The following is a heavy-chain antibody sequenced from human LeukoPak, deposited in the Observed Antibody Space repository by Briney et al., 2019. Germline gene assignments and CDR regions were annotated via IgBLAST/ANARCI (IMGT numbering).Heavy chain of an antibody. J-gene: IGHJ5*02. D-gene: IGHD2-21*02. CDR3: ARGLTCGGDCYYWFDP. Sequence: SETLSLTCTVSGGSISSYYWSWIRQPAGKGLEWIGRIYTSGSTNYNPSLKSRVTMSVDTSKNQFSLKLSSVTAADTVVYYCARGLTCGGDCYYWFDPWGQGTLVTVSS. V-gene: IGHV4-4*07. CDR1: GGSISSYY. CDR2: IYTSGST.